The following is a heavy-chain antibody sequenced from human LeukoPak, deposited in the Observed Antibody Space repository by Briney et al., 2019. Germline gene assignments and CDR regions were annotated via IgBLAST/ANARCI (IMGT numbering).Heavy chain of an antibody. CDR3: ARERAPFDYGGNSYPYFDY. CDR1: GFTVSSNY. CDR2: IYSGGST. V-gene: IGHV3-66*01. D-gene: IGHD4-23*01. J-gene: IGHJ4*02. Sequence: GGSLRLSCAASGFTVSSNYMSWVRQAPGKGLEWVSVIYSGGSTYYADSVKGRFTISRDNSKNTLYLQMNSLRAEDTAVYYCARERAPFDYGGNSYPYFDYWGQGTLVTVSS.